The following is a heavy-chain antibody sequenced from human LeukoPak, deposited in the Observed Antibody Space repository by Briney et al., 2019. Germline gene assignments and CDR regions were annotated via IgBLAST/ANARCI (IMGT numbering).Heavy chain of an antibody. J-gene: IGHJ6*02. CDR1: GGSISSSTYY. Sequence: SETLSLTCTVSGGSISSSTYYWAWIRQSPGKGLEWIGSITYSGSTYYNPSLESRVTISVDTSKNQFSLKLSSVTAADTAVYYCARERDYYYGMDVWGQGTTVTVSS. CDR2: ITYSGST. V-gene: IGHV4-39*07. CDR3: ARERDYYYGMDV.